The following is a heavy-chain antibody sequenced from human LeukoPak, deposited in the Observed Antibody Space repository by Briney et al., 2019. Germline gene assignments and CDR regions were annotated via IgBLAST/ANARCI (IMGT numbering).Heavy chain of an antibody. Sequence: SQTLSLTCTVSGGSISIGGYYWSWIRQHPGKGLEWIGYIYYSGSTYYNPSLKSRVTISVDTSKNQFSLKLSSVTAADTAVYYCASHVSGDYYYYYMDVWGKGTTVTVSS. CDR1: GGSISIGGYY. V-gene: IGHV4-31*03. J-gene: IGHJ6*03. D-gene: IGHD3-16*01. CDR2: IYYSGST. CDR3: ASHVSGDYYYYYMDV.